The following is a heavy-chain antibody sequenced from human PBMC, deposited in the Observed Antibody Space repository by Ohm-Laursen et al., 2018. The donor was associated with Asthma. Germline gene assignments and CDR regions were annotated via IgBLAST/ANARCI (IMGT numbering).Heavy chain of an antibody. CDR3: ARDCSSTSCPDAFDI. J-gene: IGHJ3*02. V-gene: IGHV4-59*12. CDR1: AGYISPYY. Sequence: SDTLSLTCTVSAGYISPYYWSWIRQSPGKGLEWIGYIYYSGTTNYNPSLKSRVTISVDTSKNQFSLRLSSVTAADTAVYYCARDCSSTSCPDAFDIWGQGTMVTVSS. CDR2: IYYSGTT. D-gene: IGHD2-2*01.